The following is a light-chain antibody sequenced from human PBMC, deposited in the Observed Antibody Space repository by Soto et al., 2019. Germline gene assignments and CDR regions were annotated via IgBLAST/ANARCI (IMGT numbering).Light chain of an antibody. Sequence: ALTQPASVSGSPGQSITISCTGTSSDVGGYNHVSWYQQHPGKAPKLIIYEVRNRPSGVSNRLSGSKSGNTASLTISGLQADDEADYYCCSYTSSSIRVFGGGTQLTVL. CDR3: CSYTSSSIRV. CDR1: SSDVGGYNH. J-gene: IGLJ7*01. CDR2: EVR. V-gene: IGLV2-14*01.